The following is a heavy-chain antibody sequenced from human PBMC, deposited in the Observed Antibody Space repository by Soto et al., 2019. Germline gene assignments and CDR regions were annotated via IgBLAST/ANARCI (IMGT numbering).Heavy chain of an antibody. CDR1: GYTFTGYY. CDR3: ARDAGYCTNGVCYMDYYYGMDV. D-gene: IGHD2-8*01. Sequence: QVQLVQSGAEVKKPGASVKVSCKASGYTFTGYYMHWVRQAPGQGLEWMGWINPNSGGTNYAQKCQGWVTMTRDTSISTAYMELSRLRSDDTAVYYCARDAGYCTNGVCYMDYYYGMDVWGQGTTVTVSS. V-gene: IGHV1-2*04. J-gene: IGHJ6*02. CDR2: INPNSGGT.